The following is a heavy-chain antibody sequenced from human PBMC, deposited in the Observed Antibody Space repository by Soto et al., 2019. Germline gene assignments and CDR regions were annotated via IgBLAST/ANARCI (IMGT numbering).Heavy chain of an antibody. Sequence: ASVKVSCKASGYTFTGYYMHWVRQAPGQGPEWMGWINPNSGGTNYAQKFQGRVTMTRDTSISTAYMELSRLRSDDTAVYYCARGKGMGYSYGSAFDYWGQGTLVTVSS. J-gene: IGHJ4*02. CDR2: INPNSGGT. V-gene: IGHV1-2*02. CDR1: GYTFTGYY. CDR3: ARGKGMGYSYGSAFDY. D-gene: IGHD5-18*01.